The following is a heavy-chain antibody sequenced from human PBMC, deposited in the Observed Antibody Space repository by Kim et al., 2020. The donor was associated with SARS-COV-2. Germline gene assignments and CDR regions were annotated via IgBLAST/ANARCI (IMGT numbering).Heavy chain of an antibody. Sequence: GKGRFTISRDNSKNTLYLQMNSLRAEDTAVYYCAKVGGKSVVVRGAPFDYWGQGTLVTVSS. V-gene: IGHV3-23*01. J-gene: IGHJ4*02. CDR3: AKVGGKSVVVRGAPFDY. D-gene: IGHD3-10*01.